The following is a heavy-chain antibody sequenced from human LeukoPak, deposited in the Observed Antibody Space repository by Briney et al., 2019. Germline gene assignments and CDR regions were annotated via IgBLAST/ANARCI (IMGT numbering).Heavy chain of an antibody. CDR3: ARAGYGDWPDAFDI. CDR2: IIPIFGTA. J-gene: IGHJ3*02. D-gene: IGHD4-17*01. V-gene: IGHV1-69*13. Sequence: SVKVSCKASGGTFSSYAISWVRQAPGQGLEWMGGIIPIFGTANYAQKFQGRVTITADESTSTAYMELRSLRSDDTAVYYCARAGYGDWPDAFDIWGQGTMVTVSS. CDR1: GGTFSSYA.